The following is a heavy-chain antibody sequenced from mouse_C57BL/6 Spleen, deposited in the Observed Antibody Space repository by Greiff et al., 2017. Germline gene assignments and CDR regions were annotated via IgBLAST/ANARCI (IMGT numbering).Heavy chain of an antibody. V-gene: IGHV1-18*01. J-gene: IGHJ4*01. CDR1: GYTFTDYN. D-gene: IGHD2-3*01. CDR2: INPNNGGT. CDR3: ARFDGYYDAMDY. Sequence: VQLQQSGPELVKPGASVKIPCKASGYTFTDYNMDWVKQSHGKSLEWIGDINPNNGGTIFNQKFKGKATLTVDKSSSTAYMELRSLTSEDTAVYYCARFDGYYDAMDYWGQGTSVTVSS.